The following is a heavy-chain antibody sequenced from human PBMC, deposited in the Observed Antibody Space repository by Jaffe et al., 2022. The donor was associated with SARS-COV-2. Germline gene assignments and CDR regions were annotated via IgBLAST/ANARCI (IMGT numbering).Heavy chain of an antibody. V-gene: IGHV3-33*01. CDR1: GFTYTRYG. Sequence: QVQLVESGGGVVQPGGSLRLSCAASGFTYTRYGFHWVRQAPGKGLEWVAVIWFDGRDKYYVDSVKGRFTISRDNTKNTVSLQMNSLRADDTAIYYCARRDPGSGAADSWGQGTLVTVSS. J-gene: IGHJ4*02. CDR2: IWFDGRDK. CDR3: ARRDPGSGAADS. D-gene: IGHD3-10*01.